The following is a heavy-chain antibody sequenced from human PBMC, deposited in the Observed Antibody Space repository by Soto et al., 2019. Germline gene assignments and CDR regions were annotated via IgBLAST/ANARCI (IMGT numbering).Heavy chain of an antibody. V-gene: IGHV4-59*08. J-gene: IGHJ4*02. Sequence: PSETLSLTCTVSGGSISSYYWSWIRQPPGKGLEWIGYIYYSGSTNYNPSLKSRVTISVDTSKNQFSLKLSSVTAADTAVYYCARLSSVGESGGDYWGQGTLVTVSS. CDR2: IYYSGST. CDR3: ARLSSVGESGGDY. D-gene: IGHD3-10*01. CDR1: GGSISSYY.